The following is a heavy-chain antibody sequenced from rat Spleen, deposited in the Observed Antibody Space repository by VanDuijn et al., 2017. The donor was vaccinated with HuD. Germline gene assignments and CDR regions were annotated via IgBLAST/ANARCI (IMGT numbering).Heavy chain of an antibody. D-gene: IGHD1-12*03. Sequence: EVQLVESGGDLVQPGRSLKLSCAASGFTFNNYDMAWVRQDSTKGLEWVASISPTGGNTYYRDSVKGRFTISRDNAKSTLYLQMDSLRSEDTATYYCARSYYYDGYWFAYWGQGTLVTVSS. V-gene: IGHV5-25*01. J-gene: IGHJ3*01. CDR1: GFTFNNYD. CDR2: ISPTGGNT. CDR3: ARSYYYDGYWFAY.